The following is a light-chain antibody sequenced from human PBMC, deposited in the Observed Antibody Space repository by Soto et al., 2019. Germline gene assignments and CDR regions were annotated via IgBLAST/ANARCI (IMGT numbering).Light chain of an antibody. CDR3: QQFDKLPRT. V-gene: IGKV1-33*01. J-gene: IGKJ2*01. CDR1: QDINRY. Sequence: DIQMTQSPSSLSASAGDRVTITCQASQDINRYLNWYQQRPGKAPKLVIYDASNLETGVPTRFSGSGSGTDFTFTISGLQPEDIATYYCQQFDKLPRTFGQGTKLEIK. CDR2: DAS.